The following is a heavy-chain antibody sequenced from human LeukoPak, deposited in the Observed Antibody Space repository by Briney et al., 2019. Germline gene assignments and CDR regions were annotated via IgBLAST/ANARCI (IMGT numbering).Heavy chain of an antibody. CDR2: IYRSGST. Sequence: SETLSLTCAVSGGSISSSNWWSWVRQPPGKGLEWIGEIYRSGSTNYNPSLKSRVTLSVDQSKSQFSLKLSSVTAADTAVYYCARNPMVRGESWFDPWGQGTLVTVSS. D-gene: IGHD3-10*01. CDR1: GGSISSSNW. V-gene: IGHV4-4*02. J-gene: IGHJ5*02. CDR3: ARNPMVRGESWFDP.